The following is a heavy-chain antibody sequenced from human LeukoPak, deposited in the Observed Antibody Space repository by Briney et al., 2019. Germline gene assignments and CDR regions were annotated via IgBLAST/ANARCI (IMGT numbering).Heavy chain of an antibody. CDR2: ILSDGSKE. J-gene: IGHJ4*02. V-gene: IGHV3-33*01. CDR3: VRDLLKVDYGGSPNYYFDY. CDR1: GFTFSSYG. Sequence: PGGSLRLSCAASGFTFSSYGMHWVRQAPGKGLEWVAVILSDGSKEFYTDSVKGRFTISRDNSKNTLYLQMNSLRAEDTAVYYCVRDLLKVDYGGSPNYYFDYWGQGTLVTVSS. D-gene: IGHD4-23*01.